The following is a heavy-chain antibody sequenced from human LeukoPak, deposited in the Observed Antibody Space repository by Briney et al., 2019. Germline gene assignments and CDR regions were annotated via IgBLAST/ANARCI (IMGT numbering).Heavy chain of an antibody. CDR1: GFTFANYD. J-gene: IGHJ6*02. CDR3: ARDLGGSSNGPSRMGV. D-gene: IGHD6-6*01. Sequence: GGSLRLSCAASGFTFANYDMHWVRQVTGEGLEWVSNILSSGDTQYSGSAKGRFTISRENDKNSLYLQMNTLRVEDTAVYYCARDLGGSSNGPSRMGVWGQGTTVIVSS. CDR2: ILSSGDT. V-gene: IGHV3-13*01.